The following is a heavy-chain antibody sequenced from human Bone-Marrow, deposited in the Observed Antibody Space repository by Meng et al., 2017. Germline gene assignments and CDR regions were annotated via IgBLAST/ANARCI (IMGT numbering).Heavy chain of an antibody. D-gene: IGHD2-21*02. V-gene: IGHV3-30*18. CDR2: ISYDGSNK. Sequence: VYLGESGGGVLQPGRSLRLSCAASGFPFSTYAMHWVRQAPGMGLEWVAVISYDGSNKYFADSVKGRFTISRDNSKNTLYLQMNSLRAEDTAVYYCVKGRMPNYGDLDYWGQGTLVTVSS. CDR1: GFPFSTYA. J-gene: IGHJ4*02. CDR3: VKGRMPNYGDLDY.